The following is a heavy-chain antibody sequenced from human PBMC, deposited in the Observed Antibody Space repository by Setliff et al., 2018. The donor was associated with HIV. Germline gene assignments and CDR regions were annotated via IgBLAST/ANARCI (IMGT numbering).Heavy chain of an antibody. V-gene: IGHV1-2*06. CDR1: GYTFTDYY. J-gene: IGHJ3*02. CDR3: ARDGYYDSSGYSAFDI. CDR2: INPNNGGT. Sequence: GASVKVSCKASGYTFTDYYIHGARQAPGQGLEWMGRINPNNGGTNYAQKFQGRVTMTRDTSISTAYMELSRLRSDDTAVYYCARDGYYDSSGYSAFDIWGQGTMVTVSS. D-gene: IGHD3-22*01.